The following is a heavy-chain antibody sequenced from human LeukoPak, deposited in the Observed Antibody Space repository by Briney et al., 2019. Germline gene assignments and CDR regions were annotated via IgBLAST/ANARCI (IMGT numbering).Heavy chain of an antibody. J-gene: IGHJ5*02. Sequence: SETLSLTCTVSGGSISSYYWSWIRQPPGKGLEWIGYIYYSGSTNYNPSLKSRVTISVDTSKNQFSLKLSSVTAADTAVYCCARGGADYGDYGFWFDPWGQGTLVTVSS. V-gene: IGHV4-59*01. CDR3: ARGGADYGDYGFWFDP. CDR1: GGSISSYY. CDR2: IYYSGST. D-gene: IGHD4-17*01.